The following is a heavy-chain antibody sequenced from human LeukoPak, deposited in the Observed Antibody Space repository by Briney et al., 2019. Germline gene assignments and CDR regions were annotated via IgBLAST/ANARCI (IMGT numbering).Heavy chain of an antibody. CDR1: GYSISSGYF. V-gene: IGHV4-38-2*02. J-gene: IGHJ4*02. CDR2: THHSGAT. CDR3: TREVWGSTFPDY. Sequence: SETLSLTCSVSGYSISSGYFWGWIRQPPEKGPEWIATTHHSGATYYNPSLKSRVTLSVDTSKSQVSLKMTSVTAADTAVYYCTREVWGSTFPDYWGQGTLVTVSS. D-gene: IGHD7-27*01.